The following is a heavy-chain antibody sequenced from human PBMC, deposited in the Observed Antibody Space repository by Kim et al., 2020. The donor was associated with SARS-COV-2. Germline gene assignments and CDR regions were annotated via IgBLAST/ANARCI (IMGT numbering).Heavy chain of an antibody. D-gene: IGHD2-2*01. CDR2: INSNGGST. CDR3: VSRNCSTTRCYDDY. Sequence: GGSLRLSCSASDFSFTNFGFHWVRQAPGKGVEYVSAINSNGGSTYYGDSVKGRFTISRDNSKNTVYLQMSSLRPEDTAVYYCVSRNCSTTRCYDDYWCQGTLVTVSS. CDR1: DFSFTNFG. J-gene: IGHJ4*02. V-gene: IGHV3-64D*06.